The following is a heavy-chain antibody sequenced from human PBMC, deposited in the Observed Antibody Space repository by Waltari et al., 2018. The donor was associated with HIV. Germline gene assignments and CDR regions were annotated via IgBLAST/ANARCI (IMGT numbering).Heavy chain of an antibody. CDR3: VSWGGDGYNL. CDR1: GFTFSSSA. D-gene: IGHD3-16*01. Sequence: EVQLVESGGGLVQPGGSLRRSCSASGFTFSSSASHWVRQAPGKGLEYVSAISSKGGSTYYADSVKGRFTISRDNSKNTLYLQMSSLRAEDTAVYYCVSWGGDGYNLWGQGTLVTVSS. CDR2: ISSKGGST. V-gene: IGHV3-64D*06. J-gene: IGHJ4*02.